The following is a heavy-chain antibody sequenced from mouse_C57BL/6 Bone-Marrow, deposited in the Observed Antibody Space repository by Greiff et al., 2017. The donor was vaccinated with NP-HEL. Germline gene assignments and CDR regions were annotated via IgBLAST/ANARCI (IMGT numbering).Heavy chain of an antibody. J-gene: IGHJ3*01. Sequence: VKLQQPGAELVMPGASVKLSCKASGYTFTSYWMHWVKQRPGQGLEWIGEIDPSDSYTNYNQKFKGKSTLTVDKSSSTAYMQLSSLTSEDSAVYYCARLGVWFAYWGQGTLVTVSA. CDR1: GYTFTSYW. V-gene: IGHV1-69*01. CDR2: IDPSDSYT. CDR3: ARLGVWFAY.